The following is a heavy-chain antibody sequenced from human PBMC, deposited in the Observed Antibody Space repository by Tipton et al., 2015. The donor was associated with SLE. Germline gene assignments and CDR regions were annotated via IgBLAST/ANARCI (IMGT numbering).Heavy chain of an antibody. Sequence: TLSLTCAVYGGSFSGYYWSWIRQPPGKGLELIGSIYYSGRTYYNPSLKSRVTISVDTSKNQFSLKLSSVTAADTAVYYCARPDTAMVSRAFDIWGQGTMVTVSS. V-gene: IGHV4-34*01. D-gene: IGHD5-18*01. CDR3: ARPDTAMVSRAFDI. CDR2: IYYSGRT. J-gene: IGHJ3*02. CDR1: GGSFSGYY.